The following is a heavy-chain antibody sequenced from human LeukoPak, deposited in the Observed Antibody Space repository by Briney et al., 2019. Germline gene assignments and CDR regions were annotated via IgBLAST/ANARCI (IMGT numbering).Heavy chain of an antibody. V-gene: IGHV3-48*03. CDR2: ISSRSSAR. J-gene: IGHJ3*02. Sequence: PGGSLRLSCAASGFTFNTYEMNWVRQAPGKGLEWISYISSRSSARYYADSVKGRFTISRDNAKNSLYLQMNSLRAEDTAVYYCAGVDAAMPDAFDIWGQGTTVTVSS. CDR1: GFTFNTYE. CDR3: AGVDAAMPDAFDI. D-gene: IGHD5-18*01.